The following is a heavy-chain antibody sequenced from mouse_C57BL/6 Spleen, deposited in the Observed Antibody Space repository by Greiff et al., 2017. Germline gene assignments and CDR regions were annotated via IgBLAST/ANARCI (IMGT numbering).Heavy chain of an antibody. CDR1: GYSIPSGYY. CDR2: ISYDGSN. V-gene: IGHV3-6*01. J-gene: IGHJ2*01. CDR3: ARIYYGLDY. Sequence: ESGPGLVKPSQSLSLPCSVTGYSIPSGYYWNWIRQFPGNKLEWMGYISYDGSNNYNPSLKNRISITRDTSKNQFFLKLNSVTTEDTATYYCARIYYGLDYWGQGTTLTVSS. D-gene: IGHD2-1*01.